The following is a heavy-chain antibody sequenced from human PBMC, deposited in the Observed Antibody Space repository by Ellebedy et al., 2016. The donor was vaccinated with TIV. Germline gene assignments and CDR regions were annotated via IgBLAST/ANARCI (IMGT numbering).Heavy chain of an antibody. CDR1: GYTFINYY. V-gene: IGHV1-2*02. CDR2: VNPKSGGT. CDR3: ARGALQYSGYDDLDY. D-gene: IGHD5-12*01. Sequence: ASVKVSCKASGYTFINYYLHWVRQAPGQGLEWMGWVNPKSGGTNCAQKFQGRVTMTRDTSISTAYMEVTSLKSDDAAVFYCARGALQYSGYDDLDYWGQGTLVAVSS. J-gene: IGHJ4*02.